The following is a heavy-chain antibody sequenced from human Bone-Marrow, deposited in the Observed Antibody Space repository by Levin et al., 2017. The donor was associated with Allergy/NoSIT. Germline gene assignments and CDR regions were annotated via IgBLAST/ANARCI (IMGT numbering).Heavy chain of an antibody. Sequence: PGGSLRLSCSASGFTFSNCAMHWVRQAPGKGLEWVAVMSFDGKHKYYADSVRGRFTISRDNSMNTLFLQMNTLRVDDTAVYYCARDANWGVYLDYWGQGTLVTVSS. CDR2: MSFDGKHK. D-gene: IGHD7-27*01. J-gene: IGHJ4*02. CDR1: GFTFSNCA. CDR3: ARDANWGVYLDY. V-gene: IGHV3-30*04.